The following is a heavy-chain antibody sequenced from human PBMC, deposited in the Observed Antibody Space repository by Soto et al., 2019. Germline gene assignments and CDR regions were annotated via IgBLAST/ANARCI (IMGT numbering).Heavy chain of an antibody. CDR2: INDSGST. Sequence: SETLSLTCAVYGGSLSSYHYDWIRQSPGKGLEWIGEINDSGSTNYNPSLKSRVTISVDKSKNQFPLRLNSVTAADTAVYYCARGRRQQLVRSKFDWFDPWGQGILVTVSS. V-gene: IGHV4-34*01. CDR1: GGSLSSYH. CDR3: ARGRRQQLVRSKFDWFDP. J-gene: IGHJ5*02. D-gene: IGHD6-13*01.